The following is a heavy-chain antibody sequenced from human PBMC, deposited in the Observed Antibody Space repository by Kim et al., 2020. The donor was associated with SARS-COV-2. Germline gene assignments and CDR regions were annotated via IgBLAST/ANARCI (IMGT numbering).Heavy chain of an antibody. J-gene: IGHJ1*01. Sequence: GGSLRLSCAASGFTFSSYGMHWVRQAPGKGLEWVAVIWYDGSNKYYADSVKGRFTISRDNSKNTLYLQMNSLRAEDTAVYYCARGISIYDCWSGYSPAEYFQHWGQGTLVTVSS. CDR1: GFTFSSYG. CDR2: IWYDGSNK. V-gene: IGHV3-33*08. D-gene: IGHD3-3*01. CDR3: ARGISIYDCWSGYSPAEYFQH.